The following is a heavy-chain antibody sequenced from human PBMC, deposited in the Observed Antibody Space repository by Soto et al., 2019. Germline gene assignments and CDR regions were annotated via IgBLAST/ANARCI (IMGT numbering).Heavy chain of an antibody. CDR3: AKYDYDSSGYYWGPLGALDY. CDR1: GFTFSSYW. V-gene: IGHV3-23*01. CDR2: ISGSGGST. Sequence: GGSLRLSCAASGFTFSSYWIHWVRQAPGKGLEWVSAISGSGGSTYYADSVKGRFTISRDNSKNTLYLQMNSLRAEDTAVYYCAKYDYDSSGYYWGPLGALDYWGQGTLVTVSS. J-gene: IGHJ4*02. D-gene: IGHD3-22*01.